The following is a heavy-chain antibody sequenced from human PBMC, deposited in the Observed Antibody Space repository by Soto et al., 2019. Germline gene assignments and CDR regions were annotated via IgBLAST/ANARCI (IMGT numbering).Heavy chain of an antibody. CDR3: VREMNAGFNNYLDT. J-gene: IGHJ4*02. Sequence: SSTXSLTCFVSVFSITSYHFILFRHFPGKGLEWIAYTAYTWNTNYNPSLQSRVTISMDTSKNQLSLKLTSMTEADTAVYYCVREMNAGFNNYLDTWGQGTLVTVSS. D-gene: IGHD2-8*01. CDR2: TAYTWNT. V-gene: IGHV4-59*01. CDR1: VFSITSYH.